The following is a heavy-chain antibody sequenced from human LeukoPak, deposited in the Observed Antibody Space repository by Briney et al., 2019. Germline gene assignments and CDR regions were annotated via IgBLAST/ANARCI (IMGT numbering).Heavy chain of an antibody. CDR1: GYTFTSYD. CDR2: MNPNSGNT. D-gene: IGHD2-2*01. Sequence: ASVKVSCKASGYTFTSYDINWLRQATGQGLEWMGWMNPNSGNTGYAQKFQGRVTMTRNTSISTAYMELSSLRSEDTAVYYCARVASTRAYYYYYYYMDVWGKGTTVTVSS. J-gene: IGHJ6*03. CDR3: ARVASTRAYYYYYYYMDV. V-gene: IGHV1-8*01.